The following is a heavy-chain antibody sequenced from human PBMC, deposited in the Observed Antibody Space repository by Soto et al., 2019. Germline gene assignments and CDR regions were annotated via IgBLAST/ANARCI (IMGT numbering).Heavy chain of an antibody. D-gene: IGHD3-10*01. J-gene: IGHJ4*02. CDR1: GFNFSVFE. Sequence: PGGSLRLSCVGSGFNFSVFELNWVRQAPGKGLEWVSYITNSAATIFYANSVKGRFTISRDNSKNTLYLQMNSLRAEDTAVYYCAREAPKRIRITMVRGVPPKSGWYDYWGQGTLVTVSS. V-gene: IGHV3-48*03. CDR2: ITNSAATI. CDR3: AREAPKRIRITMVRGVPPKSGWYDY.